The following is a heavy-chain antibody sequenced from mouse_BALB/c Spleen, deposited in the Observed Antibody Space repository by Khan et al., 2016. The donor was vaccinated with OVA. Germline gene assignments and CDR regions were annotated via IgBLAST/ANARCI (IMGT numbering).Heavy chain of an antibody. Sequence: EVQLQESGPGLVKPSQSLFLTCTVTGYSITSDYAWNWIRQFPGNKLEWMGYISYSGRPSYNPSLKSRISITRDTSKNQFFLQLNSVTTEELAPYYCARSVTITTVVATDFDYWGQGTTLTVSS. J-gene: IGHJ2*01. CDR3: ARSVTITTVVATDFDY. D-gene: IGHD1-1*01. V-gene: IGHV3-2*02. CDR1: GYSITSDYA. CDR2: ISYSGRP.